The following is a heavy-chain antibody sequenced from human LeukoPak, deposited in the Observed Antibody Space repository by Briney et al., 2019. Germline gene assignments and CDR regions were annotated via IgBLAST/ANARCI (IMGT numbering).Heavy chain of an antibody. J-gene: IGHJ4*02. CDR3: KGWFDY. Sequence: GGSLRLSCAASGFTFSNAWMSWVRQAPGKGLEWVGRIKSKTDGRTTDYAAPVKGRFTISRDDSKNTLYLQMNSLKTEDTAVYYCKGWFDYWGQGTLVTVSS. V-gene: IGHV3-15*01. CDR2: IKSKTDGRTT. D-gene: IGHD6-19*01. CDR1: GFTFSNAW.